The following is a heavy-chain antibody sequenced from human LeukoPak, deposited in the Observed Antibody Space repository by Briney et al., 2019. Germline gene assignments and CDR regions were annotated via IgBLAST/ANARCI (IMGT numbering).Heavy chain of an antibody. Sequence: PGGSLRLSCAASGFTFSSYSMNWVRQAPGKGLEWVSSISSSSSYIYYADSVKGRFTISRDNAKNSLYLQMNSLRAEDTAVYYCARARYSIGWTIDYWGQGTLVTVSS. J-gene: IGHJ4*02. CDR2: ISSSSSYI. D-gene: IGHD6-19*01. CDR1: GFTFSSYS. CDR3: ARARYSIGWTIDY. V-gene: IGHV3-21*01.